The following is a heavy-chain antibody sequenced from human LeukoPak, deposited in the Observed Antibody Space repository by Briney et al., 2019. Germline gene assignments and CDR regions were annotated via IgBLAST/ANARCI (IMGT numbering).Heavy chain of an antibody. CDR2: ISPNGEK. CDR1: GFSLSNTRLG. Sequence: SGPVLVKPTETLTLTCTVSGFSLSNTRLGVTWIRQPPGKALEWLAHISPNGEKSYSTSLKTRLTISKDTSKSHVVLTVTNMDPVDTATYYCARTDGYNSFDSWGQGTLVTVSS. CDR3: ARTDGYNSFDS. V-gene: IGHV2-26*01. J-gene: IGHJ4*02. D-gene: IGHD5-24*01.